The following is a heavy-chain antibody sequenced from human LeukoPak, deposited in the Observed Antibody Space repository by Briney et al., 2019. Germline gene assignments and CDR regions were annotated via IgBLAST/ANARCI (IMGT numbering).Heavy chain of an antibody. J-gene: IGHJ4*02. D-gene: IGHD6-25*01. CDR3: ARGGGYSVKPFDY. CDR2: IIPIFGTA. Sequence: PGGSLRLSCAASGFTFSSYAISWVRQAPGQGLEWMGGIIPIFGTANYAQKFQGRVTITADESTSTAYMELSSLRSEDTAVYYCARGGGYSVKPFDYWGQGTLVTVSS. CDR1: GFTFSSYA. V-gene: IGHV1-69*01.